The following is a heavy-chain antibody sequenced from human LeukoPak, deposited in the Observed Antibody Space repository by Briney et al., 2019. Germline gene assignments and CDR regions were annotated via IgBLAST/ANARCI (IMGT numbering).Heavy chain of an antibody. Sequence: GASVKVSCRVSGYTLTELSMHWVRQAPGKGLEWMGGFDPEDGDIIYAQKFQGRVSMTEDTSTDTVYMELSSLKSEDTAVYYCAGGRGYSYTFNYWGQGTLVSVSS. CDR2: FDPEDGDI. D-gene: IGHD5-18*01. V-gene: IGHV1-24*01. J-gene: IGHJ4*02. CDR3: AGGRGYSYTFNY. CDR1: GYTLTELS.